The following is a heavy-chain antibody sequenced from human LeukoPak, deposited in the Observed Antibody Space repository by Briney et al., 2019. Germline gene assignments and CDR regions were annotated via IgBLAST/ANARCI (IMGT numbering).Heavy chain of an antibody. V-gene: IGHV6-1*01. CDR1: GDSVSSNSAA. CDR2: TYYRSKWYN. Sequence: SQTLSLTCAISGDSVSSNSAAWNWIRQSPSRGLEWLGRTYYRSKWYNDYAVSVKSRITINPDTSKNQFSQQLNSVTPEDTAVYYCARDAGLGYCSSTSCYTQMDVWGQGTTVTVSS. J-gene: IGHJ6*02. CDR3: ARDAGLGYCSSTSCYTQMDV. D-gene: IGHD2-2*02.